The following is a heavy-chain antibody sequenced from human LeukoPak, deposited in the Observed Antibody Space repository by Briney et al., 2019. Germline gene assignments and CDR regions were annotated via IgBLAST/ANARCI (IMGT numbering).Heavy chain of an antibody. CDR3: ASGSYGPWD. CDR2: ISSSGSTI. Sequence: GGCLRLSCAASGFTFSSYEMNWVRQAPGKGLEWVSYISSSGSTIYYADSVKGRFTISRDNAKNSLYLQMNSLRAEDTAVYYCASGSYGPWDWGQGTLVTVSS. CDR1: GFTFSSYE. V-gene: IGHV3-48*03. D-gene: IGHD5-18*01. J-gene: IGHJ4*02.